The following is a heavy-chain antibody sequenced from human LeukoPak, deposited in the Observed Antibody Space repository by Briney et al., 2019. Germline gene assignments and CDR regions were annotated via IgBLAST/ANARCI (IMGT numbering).Heavy chain of an antibody. CDR1: GFTFSSYA. Sequence: LAGGSLRLSCAASGFTFSSYAMSWVRQAPGKGLEWVSAISGSGGSTYYADSVKGRFTISRDNSKNTLYLQMNSLRAEDTAVYYCAKDPPIAVAGNDCWGQGTLVTVSS. V-gene: IGHV3-23*01. CDR2: ISGSGGST. J-gene: IGHJ4*02. D-gene: IGHD6-19*01. CDR3: AKDPPIAVAGNDC.